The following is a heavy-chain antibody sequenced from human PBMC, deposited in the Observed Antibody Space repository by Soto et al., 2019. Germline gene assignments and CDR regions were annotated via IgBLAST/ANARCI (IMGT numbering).Heavy chain of an antibody. J-gene: IGHJ6*02. CDR2: IKSKTDGGTT. D-gene: IGHD6-19*01. Sequence: EVQLVESGGGLVKPGGSLRLSCAASGFTFSNAWMNWVRQAPGKGLEWVGRIKSKTDGGTTDYAAPVKGRFTISRDDSKNTLYLQMNSLKTEDTAVYYCTTAESSGWRYYYGMDVWGQGNTVTVSS. V-gene: IGHV3-15*07. CDR3: TTAESSGWRYYYGMDV. CDR1: GFTFSNAW.